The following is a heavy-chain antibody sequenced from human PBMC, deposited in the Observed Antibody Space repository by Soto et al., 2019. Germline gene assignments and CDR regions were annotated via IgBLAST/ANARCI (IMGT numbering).Heavy chain of an antibody. J-gene: IGHJ5*02. CDR1: GFTFSNYD. Sequence: GGSLRLSCVASGFTFSNYDMSWVRQAPGKGLEWVSSISRSSNYIYYTDSVKGRFTISRDNAKNSLYLQMNSLRAEDTAVYYCARGRGGNIAISWFDPWGHGTLVTVSS. D-gene: IGHD6-13*01. CDR3: ARGRGGNIAISWFDP. V-gene: IGHV3-21*06. CDR2: ISRSSNYI.